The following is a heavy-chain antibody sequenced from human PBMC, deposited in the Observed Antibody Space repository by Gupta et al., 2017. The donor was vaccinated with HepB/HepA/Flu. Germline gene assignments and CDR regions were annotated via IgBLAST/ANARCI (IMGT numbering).Heavy chain of an antibody. J-gene: IGHJ5*02. CDR3: ARGGFGENWFDP. D-gene: IGHD3-10*01. Sequence: YAVHWVRQAPGDRLEWMGWITGGNGNTKYSQKFQGRVTITRDTSASTVYMELSSLRSEDTAVYYCARGGFGENWFDPWGQGTLVTVSS. CDR1: YA. CDR2: ITGGNGNT. V-gene: IGHV1-3*01.